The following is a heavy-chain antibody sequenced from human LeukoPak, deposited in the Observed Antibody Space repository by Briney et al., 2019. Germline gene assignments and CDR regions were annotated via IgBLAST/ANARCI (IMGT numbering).Heavy chain of an antibody. CDR1: GFSFSAYS. CDR3: ARGRGCSSMSCYPDY. Sequence: GGSLRLSCAASGFSFSAYSINWVRQAPGKGLEWVSSISPGSSYRHYADSVKGRFTISRDNAKSSLYLQMNSLGAEDTALYYCARGRGCSSMSCYPDYWGQGTLVTVSS. D-gene: IGHD2-2*01. V-gene: IGHV3-21*01. CDR2: ISPGSSYR. J-gene: IGHJ4*02.